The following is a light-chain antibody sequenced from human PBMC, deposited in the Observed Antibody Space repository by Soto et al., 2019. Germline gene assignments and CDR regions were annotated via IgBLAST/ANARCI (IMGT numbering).Light chain of an antibody. CDR1: QDISNY. CDR3: QQTYSTPWT. V-gene: IGKV1-39*01. J-gene: IGKJ1*01. CDR2: DAS. Sequence: IQMTQSPSSLSASVGDRVTITCKASQDISNYLNWYQQKPGKAPKFLIYDASNLETGVPSRFSGSGSGTDFTLTISSLVPEDFATYYCQQTYSTPWTFGQGTMVDIK.